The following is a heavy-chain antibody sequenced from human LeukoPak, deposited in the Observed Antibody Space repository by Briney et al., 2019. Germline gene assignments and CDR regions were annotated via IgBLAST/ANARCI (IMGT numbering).Heavy chain of an antibody. V-gene: IGHV4-4*07. J-gene: IGHJ4*02. CDR3: ARVAHSPGFRDSHFDY. CDR1: GGSISSYY. Sequence: SETLSLTCTVSGGSISSYYWSWIRQPAGKGLEWIGRIYTSGSTNYNPSLKSRVTMSVDTSKNQFSLKLSSVTAADTAVYYCARVAHSPGFRDSHFDYWGQGTLVTVSS. D-gene: IGHD3-10*01. CDR2: IYTSGST.